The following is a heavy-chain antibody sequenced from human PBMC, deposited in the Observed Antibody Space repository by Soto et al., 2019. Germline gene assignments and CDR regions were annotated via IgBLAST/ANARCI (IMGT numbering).Heavy chain of an antibody. Sequence: SETLSLTCTVSGGSISSGGYYWSWIRKHPGKGLEWIGYIYYSGSTYYNPSLKSRVTISVDTSKNQFSLKLSSVTAADTAVYYCVRGGYCSSTSCYPFDYWGQGTLVTVSS. D-gene: IGHD2-2*01. V-gene: IGHV4-31*03. CDR1: GGSISSGGYY. CDR2: IYYSGST. J-gene: IGHJ4*02. CDR3: VRGGYCSSTSCYPFDY.